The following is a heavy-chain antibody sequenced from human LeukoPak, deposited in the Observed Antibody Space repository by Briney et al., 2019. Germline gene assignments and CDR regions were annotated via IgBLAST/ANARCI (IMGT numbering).Heavy chain of an antibody. J-gene: IGHJ3*02. Sequence: GGSLRLSCAASGFTFDDYAMHWVRQAPGKGLEWVSLISWDGGGTYYADSVKGRFTISRDNSKNSLYLQMNSLRAEDTALYYCAKVAVTTDAFDIWGQGTMVTVSS. CDR1: GFTFDDYA. CDR3: AKVAVTTDAFDI. D-gene: IGHD4-17*01. V-gene: IGHV3-43D*04. CDR2: ISWDGGGT.